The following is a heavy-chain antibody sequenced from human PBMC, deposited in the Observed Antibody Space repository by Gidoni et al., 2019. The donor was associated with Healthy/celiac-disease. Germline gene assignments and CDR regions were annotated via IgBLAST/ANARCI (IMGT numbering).Heavy chain of an antibody. V-gene: IGHV4-34*01. CDR3: ARGPRAFSVVVPAATSWFDP. CDR2: INHSGRT. D-gene: IGHD2-2*01. J-gene: IGHJ5*02. CDR1: GGSFRGYY. Sequence: QVPLQQWGAGLLKPSETLSLTCAVYGGSFRGYYWSWSREPPGKGLEWMGEINHSGRTNYNPSLKRRVTISVDTSKNQFSLKLSSVTAADTAVYYCARGPRAFSVVVPAATSWFDPWGQGTLVTVSS.